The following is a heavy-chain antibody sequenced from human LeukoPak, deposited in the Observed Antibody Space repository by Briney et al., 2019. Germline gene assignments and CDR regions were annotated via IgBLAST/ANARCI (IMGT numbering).Heavy chain of an antibody. CDR3: AKGGVVNWFDP. Sequence: PGWSLRLSCAAASGFTFSPYSMTWVRQGPGKGLEWVSTISGNGANTYYGDSVKGRFTISRDNSKNTLYLQMNSLRVDDTAVYYCAKGGVVNWFDPWGQGTLVTVSS. CDR2: ISGNGANT. V-gene: IGHV3-23*01. D-gene: IGHD3-22*01. CDR1: GFTFSPYS. J-gene: IGHJ5*02.